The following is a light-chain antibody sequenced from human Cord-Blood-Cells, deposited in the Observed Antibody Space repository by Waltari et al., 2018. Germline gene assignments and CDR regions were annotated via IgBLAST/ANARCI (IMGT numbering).Light chain of an antibody. Sequence: IQMTQSPSSLSASVGHRVTITCQASKDISNYLNWYQQKPGKAPKLLNYDASNLETGVPSRFSGSGAGTDFTCTISSLQPENIATYYGQHKDNLLRTFGGGTKVEIK. CDR2: DAS. CDR3: QHKDNLLRT. J-gene: IGKJ4*01. CDR1: KDISNY. V-gene: IGKV1-33*01.